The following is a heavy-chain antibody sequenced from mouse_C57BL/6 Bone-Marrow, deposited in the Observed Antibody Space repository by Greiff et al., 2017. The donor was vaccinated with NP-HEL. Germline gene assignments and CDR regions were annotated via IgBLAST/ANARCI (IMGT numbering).Heavy chain of an antibody. Sequence: EVKLMESGGGLVKPGGSLKLSCAASEFTFSDYGMHWVRQAPEKGLEWVAYISSGSSTIYYADTVKGRFTISRDNAKNTLFLQMTSLRSEDTAMYYCARNYSNSYWYFDVWGTGTTVTVSS. D-gene: IGHD2-5*01. CDR3: ARNYSNSYWYFDV. V-gene: IGHV5-17*01. CDR2: ISSGSSTI. CDR1: EFTFSDYG. J-gene: IGHJ1*03.